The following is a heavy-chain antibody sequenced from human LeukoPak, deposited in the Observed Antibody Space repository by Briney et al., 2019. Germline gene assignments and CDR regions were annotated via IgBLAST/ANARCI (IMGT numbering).Heavy chain of an antibody. Sequence: GGSLRLSCAASGFTFSNCCMSWVRQAPGKGLEWVANIKQDGNDKYYVDSVKGRFTISRDNAKNTLYLQMNSLRAEDTAVYYCARVIGWDEPFDIWGQGTMVTVSS. D-gene: IGHD1-26*01. J-gene: IGHJ3*02. CDR3: ARVIGWDEPFDI. CDR1: GFTFSNCC. CDR2: IKQDGNDK. V-gene: IGHV3-7*01.